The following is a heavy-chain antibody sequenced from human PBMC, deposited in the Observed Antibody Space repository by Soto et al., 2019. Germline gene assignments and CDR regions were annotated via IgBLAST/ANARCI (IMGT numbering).Heavy chain of an antibody. Sequence: ALRLSCAASGFTFDDYAMHWVRQAPGKGLEWVSGISWNSGSIGYADSVKGRFTISRDNAKNSLYLQMNSLRAEDTALYYCAKDMLPDSSGYFTENYFDYWGQG. V-gene: IGHV3-9*01. D-gene: IGHD3-22*01. CDR2: ISWNSGSI. CDR3: AKDMLPDSSGYFTENYFDY. J-gene: IGHJ4*02. CDR1: GFTFDDYA.